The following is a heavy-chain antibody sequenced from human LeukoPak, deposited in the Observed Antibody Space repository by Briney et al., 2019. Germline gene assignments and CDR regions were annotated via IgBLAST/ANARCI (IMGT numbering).Heavy chain of an antibody. V-gene: IGHV4-39*01. J-gene: IGHJ4*02. Sequence: SETLSLTCTVSGGSISSSSYYWGWIRQPPGKGLEWIGSIYYSGSTYYNPSLKSRVTISVDTSKNQFSLKLSSVTAADTAVYYCARHVTYYDILTGYSLYYFDYWGQGTLVTVSS. CDR1: GGSISSSSYY. D-gene: IGHD3-9*01. CDR3: ARHVTYYDILTGYSLYYFDY. CDR2: IYYSGST.